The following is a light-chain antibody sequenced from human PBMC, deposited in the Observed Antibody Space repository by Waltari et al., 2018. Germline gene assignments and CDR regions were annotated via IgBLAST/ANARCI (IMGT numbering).Light chain of an antibody. V-gene: IGLV2-8*01. CDR3: SSYGGSNNWV. CDR2: EVS. CDR1: SGDGGGYNS. J-gene: IGLJ3*02. Sequence: QSALTQPPSASGSPGQSVTISCTGTSGDGGGYNSVSWYQQRPGKVPKLMISEVSKRPSVVPDRFSGSKSGNTAALTVSGLQAEDEAQYYCSSYGGSNNWVFGGGTKLTVL.